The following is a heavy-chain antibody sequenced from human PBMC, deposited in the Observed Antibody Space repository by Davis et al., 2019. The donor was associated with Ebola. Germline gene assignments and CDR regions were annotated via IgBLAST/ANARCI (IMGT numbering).Heavy chain of an antibody. J-gene: IGHJ4*02. CDR1: GYTFTSYG. CDR2: ISAYNGNT. V-gene: IGHV1-18*01. Sequence: ASVKVSCKASGYTFTSYGISWVRQAPGQGLEWMGWISAYNGNTNYAQKLQGRVTMTTDTSTSTAYMELRSLRSDDTAVYYCARTKNEYCSGGSCYSGDYWGQGTLVTVSS. CDR3: ARTKNEYCSGGSCYSGDY. D-gene: IGHD2-15*01.